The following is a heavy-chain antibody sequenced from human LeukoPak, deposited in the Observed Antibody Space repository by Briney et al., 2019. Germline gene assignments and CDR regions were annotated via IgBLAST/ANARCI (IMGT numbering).Heavy chain of an antibody. J-gene: IGHJ5*02. Sequence: SETLSLTCTVSGGSISSYFWGWIRQPPGKGREWLAYIHYSGSTNYNPSLKSRVTISVDTSKNQFSLRLSSVTAADTALYYCARRLGAGWFDPWGQGTLVTVSS. V-gene: IGHV4-59*08. CDR2: IHYSGST. CDR1: GGSISSYF. CDR3: ARRLGAGWFDP. D-gene: IGHD3-16*01.